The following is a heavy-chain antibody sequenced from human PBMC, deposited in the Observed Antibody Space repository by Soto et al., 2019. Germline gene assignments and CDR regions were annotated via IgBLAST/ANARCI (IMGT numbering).Heavy chain of an antibody. V-gene: IGHV3-21*01. CDR3: EREETAWPLAYGLDV. CDR1: GFSFSTYS. D-gene: IGHD2-21*02. J-gene: IGHJ6*02. CDR2: IGRRSDI. Sequence: TGGSLRLSCEASGFSFSTYSMHWVRQAPGKGLEWVSSIGRRSDIYYADSVKGRFTISRDNAKNSVSLQMNSPRDEDTAVYYCEREETAWPLAYGLDVWGQGTKVTVSS.